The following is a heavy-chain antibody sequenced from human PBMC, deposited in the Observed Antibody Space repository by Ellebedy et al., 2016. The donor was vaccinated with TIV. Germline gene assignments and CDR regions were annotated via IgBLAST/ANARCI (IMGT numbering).Heavy chain of an antibody. J-gene: IGHJ4*02. Sequence: GESLKISCAASGFTFSSYPMHWVRQAPGKGLEWVAVISYDGGNKYHADSVKGRFTISRDNSKNTLYLQMSSLRVEDTALYYCAKLACSSPGCYSRYYFDYWGQGTLVTVSS. D-gene: IGHD2-2*02. V-gene: IGHV3-30-3*02. CDR3: AKLACSSPGCYSRYYFDY. CDR2: ISYDGGNK. CDR1: GFTFSSYP.